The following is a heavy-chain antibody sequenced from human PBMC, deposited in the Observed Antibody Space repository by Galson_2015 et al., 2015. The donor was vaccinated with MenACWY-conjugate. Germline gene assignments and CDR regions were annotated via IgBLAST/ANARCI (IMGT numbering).Heavy chain of an antibody. D-gene: IGHD4-17*01. CDR1: GDSFNTYS. CDR3: ARPGGDYEQRTFFDY. Sequence: SVKVSCKASGDSFNTYSFNWIRQAPGQGPEWLGGIIPVFHTTDYAQRFQGRLTITADESTITVYMELSSLRSDDTAIYYCARPGGDYEQRTFFDYWGQGTLVTVSS. CDR2: IIPVFHTT. J-gene: IGHJ4*02. V-gene: IGHV1-69*13.